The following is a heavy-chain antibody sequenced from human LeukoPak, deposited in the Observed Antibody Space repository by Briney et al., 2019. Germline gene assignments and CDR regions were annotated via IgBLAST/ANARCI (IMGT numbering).Heavy chain of an antibody. CDR2: IIPIFGTA. CDR1: GGTSSSYA. V-gene: IGHV1-69*13. CDR3: AREYCSSTSCYGGYFDY. Sequence: SVTVSCKASGGTSSSYAISWVRQAPGQGLEWMGGIIPIFGTANYAQKFQGRVTITADESTSTAYMELSSLRSEDTAVYYCAREYCSSTSCYGGYFDYWGQGTLVTVSS. J-gene: IGHJ4*02. D-gene: IGHD2-2*01.